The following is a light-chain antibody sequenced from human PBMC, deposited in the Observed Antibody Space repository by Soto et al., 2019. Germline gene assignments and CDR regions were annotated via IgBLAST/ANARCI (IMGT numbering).Light chain of an antibody. V-gene: IGLV2-23*01. Sequence: QSALTQPASVSGSAGQSITISCSGTMRDVGAYNLVSWYQQHPGKAPKLMTYEGSQRPSGVSNRFSGSKSGNTASLTISGLQAEDEADYYCCSYAGGSTLVFGGGTKVTVL. CDR3: CSYAGGSTLV. CDR2: EGS. J-gene: IGLJ2*01. CDR1: MRDVGAYNL.